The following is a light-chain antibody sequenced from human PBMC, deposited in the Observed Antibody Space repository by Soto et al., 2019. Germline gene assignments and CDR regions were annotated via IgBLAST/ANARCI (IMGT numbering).Light chain of an antibody. CDR2: RAS. J-gene: IGKJ4*01. Sequence: IVMTQSPATLSVSLGERATLSCRASQSINSNLAWYQQKPGQAPRLLMFRASIRAAGLPARFSGSGSGTEFTITISSMQSEDSAVYYCKQYNNWHRPTFGGGPKVEIK. V-gene: IGKV3-15*01. CDR3: KQYNNWHRPT. CDR1: QSINSN.